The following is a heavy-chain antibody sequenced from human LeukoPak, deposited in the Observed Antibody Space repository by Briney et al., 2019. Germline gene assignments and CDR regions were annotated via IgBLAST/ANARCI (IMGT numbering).Heavy chain of an antibody. V-gene: IGHV3-48*01. CDR1: GFTFSNYG. D-gene: IGHD5-18*01. CDR3: ARGGGSYAYADY. CDR2: ITQTGSNI. Sequence: PGGSLRLSCAASGFTFSNYGMKWVRQAPGKGLECISYITQTGSNIYYADSVKGRFTISRDNSKNSLFLQMSSLRAEDTAVYYCARGGGSYAYADYWGQGTLVTVSS. J-gene: IGHJ4*02.